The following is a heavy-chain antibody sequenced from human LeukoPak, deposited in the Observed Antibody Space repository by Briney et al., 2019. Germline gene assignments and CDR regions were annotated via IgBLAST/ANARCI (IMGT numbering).Heavy chain of an antibody. CDR3: AGDPSSRAAAGRGDY. Sequence: PGGSLRLSCAASGFPFNTFGMYWVRQSPGKGLEWVAVIWYDGSNADYADSVKGRFTISRDNSKNTLYLQMNSLRSEDTAIYYCAGDPSSRAAAGRGDYWGQGTQVTVSS. D-gene: IGHD6-13*01. CDR2: IWYDGSNA. CDR1: GFPFNTFG. V-gene: IGHV3-33*01. J-gene: IGHJ4*02.